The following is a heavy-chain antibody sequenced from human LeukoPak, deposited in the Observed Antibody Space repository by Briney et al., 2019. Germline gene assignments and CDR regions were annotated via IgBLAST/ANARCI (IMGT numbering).Heavy chain of an antibody. V-gene: IGHV3-23*01. CDR3: AKGGYCIGGNCYSPTADY. D-gene: IGHD2-15*01. CDR1: GFTFSSQS. CDR2: ISDRGTTT. Sequence: GGSLRLSCAASGFTFSSQSMAWVRQAPGKGLEWVSGISDRGTTTYYADSVKGRFTSSRDNSKNTLYLQMNSLRAEDTAVYCCAKGGYCIGGNCYSPTADYWGQGTLVTVSS. J-gene: IGHJ4*02.